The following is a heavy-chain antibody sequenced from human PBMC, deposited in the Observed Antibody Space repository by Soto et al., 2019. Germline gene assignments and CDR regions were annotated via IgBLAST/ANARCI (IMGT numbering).Heavy chain of an antibody. D-gene: IGHD3-10*01. CDR3: AKKSRGAYYFDY. Sequence: SETLSLTCTVSGGSINDATYYWTWIRQPPGKGLEWIGYIHSSGSTYYNPSLKSRVTISLDKSNNQFSLRLTSVTAADPAVYYWAKKSRGAYYFDYGGQGALFTV. J-gene: IGHJ4*02. CDR1: GGSINDATYY. V-gene: IGHV4-30-4*01. CDR2: IHSSGST.